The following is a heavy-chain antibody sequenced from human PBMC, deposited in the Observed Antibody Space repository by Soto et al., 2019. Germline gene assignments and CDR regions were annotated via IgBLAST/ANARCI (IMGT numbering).Heavy chain of an antibody. Sequence: ESLKISCKGSGYSFTSYWISWGRQMPGKDLEWMGRIDPSDSYTNYSPSFQGHVTISADKSISTAYLQWSSLKASDTAMYYCAGHEIAARRSYYYGMDVWGQGTTVTVSS. V-gene: IGHV5-10-1*01. CDR1: GYSFTSYW. CDR2: IDPSDSYT. CDR3: AGHEIAARRSYYYGMDV. D-gene: IGHD6-6*01. J-gene: IGHJ6*02.